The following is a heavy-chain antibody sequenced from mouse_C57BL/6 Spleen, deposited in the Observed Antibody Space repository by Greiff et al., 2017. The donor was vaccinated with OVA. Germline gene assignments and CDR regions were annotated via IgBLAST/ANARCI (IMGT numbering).Heavy chain of an antibody. D-gene: IGHD2-1*01. Sequence: QVQLQQPGAELVKPGASVKLSCKASGYTFTSYWMQWVKQRPGQGLEWIGEIDPSDSYTNYNQKFKGKATLTVDKSSSTAYMQLSSLTSEDSAVYYCARYGNYEAWFAYWGQGTLVTVSA. J-gene: IGHJ3*01. CDR1: GYTFTSYW. V-gene: IGHV1-50*01. CDR2: IDPSDSYT. CDR3: ARYGNYEAWFAY.